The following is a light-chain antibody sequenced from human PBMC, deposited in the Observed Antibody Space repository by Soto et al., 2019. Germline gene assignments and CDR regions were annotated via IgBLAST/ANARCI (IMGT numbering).Light chain of an antibody. J-gene: IGKJ4*01. Sequence: EILMTQSPATLSVSPGERATLSCRASQSVSSSLAWYQHKPGRPPRLLIYGASTRATGVPARFSGSGSGTEFTLTISSLQSEDFAVYYCQQYKKWPPLTFGGGTKVEIK. CDR3: QQYKKWPPLT. CDR1: QSVSSS. CDR2: GAS. V-gene: IGKV3-15*01.